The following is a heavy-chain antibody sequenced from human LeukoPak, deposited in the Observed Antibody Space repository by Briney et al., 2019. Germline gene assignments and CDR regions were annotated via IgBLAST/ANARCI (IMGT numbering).Heavy chain of an antibody. CDR3: AKDDGLAAAGTSFDY. CDR1: GFTFSNYA. CDR2: ISGYGTYT. J-gene: IGHJ4*02. V-gene: IGHV3-23*01. Sequence: GGSLRLSCAASGFTFSNYAMSWVRQAPGKGLEWVSAISGYGTYTYYADSVKGRLTISRDNSKNTLYLQMNSLRAEDTAIYYCAKDDGLAAAGTSFDYWGQGTLVTVSS. D-gene: IGHD6-13*01.